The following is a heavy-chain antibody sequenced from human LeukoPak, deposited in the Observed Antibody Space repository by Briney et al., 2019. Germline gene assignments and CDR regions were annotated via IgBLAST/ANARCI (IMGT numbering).Heavy chain of an antibody. V-gene: IGHV3-23*01. CDR2: ISGSGGST. CDR3: AKGTAAGTSLDY. Sequence: GGSLRLSCAASGFTFSSYAMSWVRQAPGKGLEWVSAISGSGGSTYYADSVKGRFTISRDNSKNTLYLQMNSLRAEDTAVYYSAKGTAAGTSLDYWGQGTLVTVSS. J-gene: IGHJ4*02. D-gene: IGHD6-13*01. CDR1: GFTFSSYA.